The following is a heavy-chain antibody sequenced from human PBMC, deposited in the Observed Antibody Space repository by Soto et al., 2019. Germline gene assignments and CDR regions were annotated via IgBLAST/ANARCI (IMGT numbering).Heavy chain of an antibody. Sequence: GGSLRLSCAASGFTFSSYWMHWVRQAPGKGLMWVSRIHNDGSTTRYADSVKGRFTISRDNAKNTLYLQMSSLRVEDTAVNYCARDNWNSYWGQGTLVTVSS. CDR2: IHNDGSTT. V-gene: IGHV3-74*01. CDR3: ARDNWNSY. CDR1: GFTFSSYW. J-gene: IGHJ4*01. D-gene: IGHD1-7*01.